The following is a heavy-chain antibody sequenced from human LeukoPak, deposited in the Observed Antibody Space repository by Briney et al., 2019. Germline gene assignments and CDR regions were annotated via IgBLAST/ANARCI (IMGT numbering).Heavy chain of an antibody. CDR2: IYPGDSDT. CDR1: GYSFTSYW. Sequence: GKSLKISCKGSGYSFTSYWIGWVRQMPGKGLEWMGIIYPGDSDTRYSPSFQGQVTISADKSISTAYLQWSSLKASDTAMYYCARLGGYDSSGYYYGDFDYWGQGTLVTVSS. CDR3: ARLGGYDSSGYYYGDFDY. J-gene: IGHJ4*02. V-gene: IGHV5-51*01. D-gene: IGHD3-22*01.